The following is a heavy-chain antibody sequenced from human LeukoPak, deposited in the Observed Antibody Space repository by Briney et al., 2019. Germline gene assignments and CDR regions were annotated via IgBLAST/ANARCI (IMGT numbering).Heavy chain of an antibody. J-gene: IGHJ4*02. V-gene: IGHV4-34*01. CDR1: GGSFSGYY. Sequence: PSETLSLNCAVYGGSFSGYYWSWIRQPPGKGLEWMVEINHSGSTNYNPSLKSRVTISVGTYKNQFSLKLSYVNAADTAVYYCAREGRGYRPGVWYWGQGTLVSVSS. CDR2: INHSGST. D-gene: IGHD3-3*01. CDR3: AREGRGYRPGVWY.